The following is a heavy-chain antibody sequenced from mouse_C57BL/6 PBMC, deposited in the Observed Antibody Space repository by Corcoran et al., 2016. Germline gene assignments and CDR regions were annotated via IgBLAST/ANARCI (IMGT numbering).Heavy chain of an antibody. CDR3: AREGRDYYGSFAY. D-gene: IGHD1-1*01. V-gene: IGHV1-18*01. J-gene: IGHJ3*01. Sequence: IQLQQSGPELVKPGASVKIPCKASGYTFTDYNMDWVKQSHGKSLEWIGDINPNNGGTIYNQKFKGKATLTVDKSSSTAYMELRSLTSEDTAVYYCAREGRDYYGSFAYWGQGTLVTVSA. CDR2: INPNNGGT. CDR1: GYTFTDYN.